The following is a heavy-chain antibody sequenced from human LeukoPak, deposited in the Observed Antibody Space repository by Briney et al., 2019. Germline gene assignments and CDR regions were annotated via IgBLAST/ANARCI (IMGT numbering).Heavy chain of an antibody. CDR3: AIGGDSSTSCYRYFNY. V-gene: IGHV5-51*01. CDR1: GYSFTNYW. CDR2: IYPGDSDT. Sequence: GESLKISCKGSGYSFTNYWIGWVRQMPGKGLEWVGIIYPGDSDTRYSPSLQGQVTISADKSISTAYLQWSSLKASDTAMYFCAIGGDSSTSCYRYFNYWGQGTLVTVSS. J-gene: IGHJ4*02. D-gene: IGHD2-2*02.